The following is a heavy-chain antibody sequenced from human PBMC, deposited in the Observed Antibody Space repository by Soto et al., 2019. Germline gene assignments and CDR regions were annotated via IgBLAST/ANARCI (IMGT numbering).Heavy chain of an antibody. CDR2: IDYSGST. D-gene: IGHD2-2*01. V-gene: IGHV4-31*03. CDR3: ARVVPAATEFDY. J-gene: IGHJ4*02. CDR1: GGSISSGGYY. Sequence: QVQLQESGPGLVKPSQTLSLTCTVSGGSISSGGYYWRWIRQHPGKGLEWIGYIDYSGSTYYNPSLKNRVTISVDTSKNQFCLKLSSVTAADTAVYYCARVVPAATEFDYWGQGTLVTVSS.